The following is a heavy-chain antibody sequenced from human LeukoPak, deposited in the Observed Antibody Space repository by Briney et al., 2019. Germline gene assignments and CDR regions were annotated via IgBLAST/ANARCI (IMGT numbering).Heavy chain of an antibody. D-gene: IGHD1-1*01. J-gene: IGHJ4*02. Sequence: SETLSLTCAVYGGSFSGYYWRWIRRPTGRGREWIGEINHSGSTNYNPSLKSRVTISVDTSKNQFSLKLSSVTAADTAVYYCARHRTGYPDYWGQGTLVTVSS. CDR3: ARHRTGYPDY. V-gene: IGHV4-34*01. CDR1: GGSFSGYY. CDR2: INHSGST.